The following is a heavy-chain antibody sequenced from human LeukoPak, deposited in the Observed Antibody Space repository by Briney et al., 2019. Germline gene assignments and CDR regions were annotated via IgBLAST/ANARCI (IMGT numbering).Heavy chain of an antibody. CDR3: AGHHPRNTVDF. V-gene: IGHV4-59*08. D-gene: IGHD2-8*02. Sequence: KSSETLSLTCTVSGGSISSYYWSWIRQPPGKVLEWIAYISDIGSINYNPSLKSRVTISLDTSKNQFSLKLSSVTAADTAVYYCAGHHPRNTVDFWGQGTLVTVSS. CDR1: GGSISSYY. J-gene: IGHJ4*02. CDR2: ISDIGSI.